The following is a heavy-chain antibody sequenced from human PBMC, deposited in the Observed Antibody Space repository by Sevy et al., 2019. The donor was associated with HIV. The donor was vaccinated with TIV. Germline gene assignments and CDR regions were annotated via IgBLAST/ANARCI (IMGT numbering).Heavy chain of an antibody. Sequence: GGSLRLSCAASGFSFTTYSMNWARQDPGKGLQWISHISSGSDSIYYADAVKGRFTISRDNANNLLYLEMNSLRADDTAVYYCARAVGGTYVYDDYWGQGTLVTVSS. CDR1: GFSFTTYS. V-gene: IGHV3-48*01. J-gene: IGHJ4*02. CDR3: ARAVGGTYVYDDY. CDR2: ISSGSDSI. D-gene: IGHD3-16*01.